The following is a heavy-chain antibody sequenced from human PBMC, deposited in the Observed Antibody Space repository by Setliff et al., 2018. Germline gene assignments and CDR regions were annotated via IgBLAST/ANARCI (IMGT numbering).Heavy chain of an antibody. D-gene: IGHD2-15*01. V-gene: IGHV3-21*01. CDR3: ARDCSGGSCYDY. CDR1: GFTFDEYA. CDR2: ISSSSSYI. J-gene: IGHJ4*02. Sequence: GGSLRLSCGASGFTFDEYAMHWVRQAPGKGLEWVSSISSSSSYIYYADSVKGRFTISRDNAKNSLYLQMSSLRVEDTAVYYCARDCSGGSCYDYWGQGTLVTVSS.